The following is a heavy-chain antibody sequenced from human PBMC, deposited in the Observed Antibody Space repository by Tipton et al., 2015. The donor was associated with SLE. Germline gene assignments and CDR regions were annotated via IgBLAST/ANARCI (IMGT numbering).Heavy chain of an antibody. CDR1: GGSFSGYY. D-gene: IGHD6-19*01. V-gene: IGHV4-34*01. CDR3: ARHGAYMSSGWSGAFDI. J-gene: IGHJ3*02. CDR2: INHSGST. Sequence: TLSLTCAVYGGSFSGYYWSWIRQPPGKGLEWIGEINHSGSTNYNPSLKSRVTISVDTSKNQFSLKLSSVTAADTAVYYCARHGAYMSSGWSGAFDIWGQVTMVTVSS.